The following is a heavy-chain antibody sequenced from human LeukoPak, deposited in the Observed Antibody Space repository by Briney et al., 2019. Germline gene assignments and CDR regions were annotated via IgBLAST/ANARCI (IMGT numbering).Heavy chain of an antibody. CDR1: GFTFSSYG. CDR2: IYHSGST. D-gene: IGHD5-18*01. J-gene: IGHJ4*02. V-gene: IGHV4-38-2*02. Sequence: GTLRLSCAASGFTFSSYGMSWIRQPPGKGLEWIGSIYHSGSTYYNPSLKSRVTISVDTSKNQFSLKLSSVTAADTAVYYCARDSSAMVGEVDYWGQGTLVTVSS. CDR3: ARDSSAMVGEVDY.